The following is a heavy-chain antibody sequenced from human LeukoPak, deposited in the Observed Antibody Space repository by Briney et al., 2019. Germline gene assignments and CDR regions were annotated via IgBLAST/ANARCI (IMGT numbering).Heavy chain of an antibody. CDR1: GGSISSYY. CDR3: ARHLTHSYSGYDRWFDP. CDR2: IYYSGST. V-gene: IGHV4-59*08. D-gene: IGHD5-12*01. Sequence: SETLSLTCTVSGGSISSYYWSWIRQPPGKGLEWIGYIYYSGSTNYNPSLKSRVTISVDTSKNQFSLKLSSVTAADTAVYYCARHLTHSYSGYDRWFDPWGQGTLVTVSS. J-gene: IGHJ5*02.